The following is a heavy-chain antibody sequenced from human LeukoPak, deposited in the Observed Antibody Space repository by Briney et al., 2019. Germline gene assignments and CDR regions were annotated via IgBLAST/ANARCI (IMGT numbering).Heavy chain of an antibody. D-gene: IGHD3-10*01. Sequence: SETLSLTCTVSGGSISSGGYYWSWIRQHPGKGLEWIGYIYYSGSTYYNPSLKSRVTISVDTSKNQFSLKLSSVTAADTAVYYCARTPRGGRFGEFWGQGTLVTVSS. CDR2: IYYSGST. CDR3: ARTPRGGRFGEF. V-gene: IGHV4-31*03. CDR1: GGSISSGGYY. J-gene: IGHJ4*02.